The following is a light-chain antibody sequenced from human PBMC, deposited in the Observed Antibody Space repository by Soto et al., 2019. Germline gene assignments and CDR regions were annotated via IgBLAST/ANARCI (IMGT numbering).Light chain of an antibody. Sequence: IQVTQSPPTLCASVRDRVKMNCRASQTISTWMAWYQQKPGKAPKLLVYDASTLQSGVASRFSGSGSGTEFTLIISGLQPDDSATYYCQQYTNTNNPWMFGQGTKVDIK. V-gene: IGKV1-5*01. J-gene: IGKJ1*01. CDR1: QTISTW. CDR3: QQYTNTNNPWM. CDR2: DAS.